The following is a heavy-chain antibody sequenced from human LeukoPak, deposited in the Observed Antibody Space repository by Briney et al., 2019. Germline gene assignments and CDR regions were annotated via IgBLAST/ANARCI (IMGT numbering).Heavy chain of an antibody. D-gene: IGHD3-10*01. CDR1: GGSFSGYY. J-gene: IGHJ5*02. Sequence: PSETLSLICAVYGGSFSGYYWIWIRQPPGKGLEWIGEINHSGSTNYNPSLKSRVTISVDTSKNQFSLKLSSVTAADTAVYYCARGQTMVWTRIWFDPSGQGTLVTVSS. CDR2: INHSGST. V-gene: IGHV4-34*01. CDR3: ARGQTMVWTRIWFDP.